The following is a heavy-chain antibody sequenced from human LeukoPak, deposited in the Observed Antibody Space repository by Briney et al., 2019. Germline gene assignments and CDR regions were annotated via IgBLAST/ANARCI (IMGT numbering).Heavy chain of an antibody. CDR3: ASSYYYDSSGYPNLDY. CDR1: GGTFSSYA. J-gene: IGHJ4*02. D-gene: IGHD3-22*01. Sequence: GASVKVSCKASGGTFSSYAISWVRQAPGQGLEWMGGIIPIFGTANYAQKLQGRVTMTTDTSTSTAYMELRSLRSDDTAVYYCASSYYYDSSGYPNLDYWGQGTLVTVSS. CDR2: IIPIFGTA. V-gene: IGHV1-69*05.